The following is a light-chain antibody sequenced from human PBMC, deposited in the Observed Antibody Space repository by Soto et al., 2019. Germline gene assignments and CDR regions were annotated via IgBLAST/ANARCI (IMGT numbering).Light chain of an antibody. CDR2: AAS. CDR3: QQSYSTPYT. Sequence: DIQMTQSPSSLSASVGDRVTITCRAIQSISSYLNWYQQKPGKAPKLLIYAASSLQSGVPSRFSGCGSGTDCTLTISSLQPEDFATYYCQQSYSTPYTFVQGTKLEIK. J-gene: IGKJ2*01. V-gene: IGKV1-39*01. CDR1: QSISSY.